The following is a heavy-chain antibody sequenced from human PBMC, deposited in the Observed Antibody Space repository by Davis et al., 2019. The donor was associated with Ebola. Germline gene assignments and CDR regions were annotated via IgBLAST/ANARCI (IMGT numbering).Heavy chain of an antibody. V-gene: IGHV3-21*01. CDR2: ISSSSSYI. J-gene: IGHJ6*02. CDR1: GFTFSSYS. CDR3: ARVTYYGSGSYYPFGYYYGMDV. D-gene: IGHD3-10*01. Sequence: GGSLRLSCAASGFTFSSYSMNWVRQAPGKGLEWVSSISSSSSYIYYADSVKGRFTISRDNAKNTLYLQMNSLRAEDTAVYYCARVTYYGSGSYYPFGYYYGMDVWGQGTTVTVSS.